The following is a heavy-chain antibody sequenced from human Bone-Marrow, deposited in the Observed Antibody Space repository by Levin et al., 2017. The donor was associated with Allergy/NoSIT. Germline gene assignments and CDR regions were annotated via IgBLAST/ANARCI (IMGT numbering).Heavy chain of an antibody. V-gene: IGHV4-30-4*01. Sequence: ASETLSLTCTVSGGSISSGDYYWSWIRQPPGKGLEWIGYIYYSGSTYYDPSLKSRVTISVDTSKNQFSLKLSSVTAADTAVYYCARVVPGRWSGYYTGFDYWGQGTLVTVSS. CDR2: IYYSGST. D-gene: IGHD3-3*01. J-gene: IGHJ4*02. CDR3: ARVVPGRWSGYYTGFDY. CDR1: GGSISSGDYY.